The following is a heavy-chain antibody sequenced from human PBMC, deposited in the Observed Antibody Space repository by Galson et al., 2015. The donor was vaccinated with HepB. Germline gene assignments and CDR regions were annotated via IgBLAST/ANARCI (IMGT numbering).Heavy chain of an antibody. D-gene: IGHD3-22*01. CDR3: ATTYTSGPSLEAFES. CDR2: IFHSGLV. J-gene: IGHJ3*02. Sequence: LRLSCAASGFTFSHYGMVWVRQSPGKGLDWIGEIFHSGLVNYNPSSKSPATMSVDTSKTHTSLRLTSVTAPDTAVYYCATTYTSGPSLEAFESWGQGTMVTVSS. CDR1: GFTFSHYGM. V-gene: IGHV4-34*08.